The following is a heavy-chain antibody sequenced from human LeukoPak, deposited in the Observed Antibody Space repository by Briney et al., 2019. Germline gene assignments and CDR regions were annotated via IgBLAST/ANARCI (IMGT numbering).Heavy chain of an antibody. Sequence: SETLSLTCTVSGGSISSSSYYWGWIRQPPGKGLEWIGSIYYSGSTYYNPSLKSRVTISGDTSKKQFSLELSSVSAADSAVYYCMTIGSRWYRTIDYWGQGTLVTVSS. CDR3: MTIGSRWYRTIDY. D-gene: IGHD6-19*01. V-gene: IGHV4-39*07. CDR1: GGSISSSSYY. J-gene: IGHJ4*02. CDR2: IYYSGST.